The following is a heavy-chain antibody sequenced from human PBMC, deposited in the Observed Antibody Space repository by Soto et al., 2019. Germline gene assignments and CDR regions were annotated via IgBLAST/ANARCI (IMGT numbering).Heavy chain of an antibody. V-gene: IGHV3-7*01. J-gene: IGHJ4*02. CDR2: IKGDGNEK. CDR1: GFIFSNYW. CDR3: ARDPHYFYDSTGYYDY. D-gene: IGHD3-22*01. Sequence: GSLRLSCAASGFIFSNYWMSWVRQAPGKGLEWVANIKGDGNEKDYADSVKGRFTISRDNAKNTLYLQMNSLRAEDTAVYYCARDPHYFYDSTGYYDYWGQGTLVTVSS.